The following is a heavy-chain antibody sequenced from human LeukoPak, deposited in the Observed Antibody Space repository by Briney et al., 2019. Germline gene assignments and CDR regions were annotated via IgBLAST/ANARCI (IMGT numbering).Heavy chain of an antibody. CDR1: GFTFSSYG. D-gene: IGHD1-26*01. CDR3: ARSLVVGATYPYH. V-gene: IGHV3-48*01. Sequence: HPGGSLRLSCAASGFTFSSYGMTWVRQAPGKGLEWVSYISSSSSTIYYADSVKGRFTISRDNAKNSLYLQSNSLRAEDTAVYYCARSLVVGATYPYHWGQGTLVTVSS. CDR2: ISSSSSTI. J-gene: IGHJ5*02.